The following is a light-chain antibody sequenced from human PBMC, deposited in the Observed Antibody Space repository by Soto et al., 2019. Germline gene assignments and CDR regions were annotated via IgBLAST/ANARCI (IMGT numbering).Light chain of an antibody. V-gene: IGKV3-11*01. Sequence: EILLTQSPATLSLSPGERATLSCRASQSVLTYLGWYQQKPGQAPRLLIYDASNRAAGISDRFSGSGSGTDFTLTISSLEPEDFAIYYCQQRSNLVSFGQGTRLDIK. CDR3: QQRSNLVS. J-gene: IGKJ5*01. CDR1: QSVLTY. CDR2: DAS.